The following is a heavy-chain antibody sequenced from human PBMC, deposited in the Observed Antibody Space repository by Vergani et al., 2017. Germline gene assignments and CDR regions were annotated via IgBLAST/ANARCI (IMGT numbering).Heavy chain of an antibody. V-gene: IGHV3-21*01. CDR2: ISSASTYI. J-gene: IGHJ4*02. D-gene: IGHD3-9*01. CDR3: AKDRNYDILTGYSPLDY. Sequence: EVQLLESGGGLVQPGGSLRLSCAASGFTFRSYSMHWVRQAPGKGLEWVSSISSASTYIYHADSMKGRLTISRDNAKNSLYLQIHSLRAEDTAVYYCAKDRNYDILTGYSPLDYWGQGTLVTVSS. CDR1: GFTFRSYS.